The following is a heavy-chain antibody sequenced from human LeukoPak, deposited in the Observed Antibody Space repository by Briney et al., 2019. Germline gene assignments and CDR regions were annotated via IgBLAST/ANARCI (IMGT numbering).Heavy chain of an antibody. J-gene: IGHJ4*02. CDR3: ALFSIAAAGALDPWGQGTLVTVFHAE. CDR1: GGSISSGGYY. CDR2: IYYSGST. Sequence: SQTLSLTCTVSGGSISSGGYYWSWIRQHPGKGLEWIGYIYYSGSTYYNPSLKSRVTISVDTSKNQFSLKLSSVTAADTAVYYCALFSIAAAGALDPWGQGTLVTVFHAEWGQGTLVTVSS. V-gene: IGHV4-31*03. D-gene: IGHD6-13*01.